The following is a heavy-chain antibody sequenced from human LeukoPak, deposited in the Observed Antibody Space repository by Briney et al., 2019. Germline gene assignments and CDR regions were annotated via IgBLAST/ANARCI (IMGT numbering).Heavy chain of an antibody. D-gene: IGHD3-3*01. CDR2: IYYSGST. V-gene: IGHV4-39*07. Sequence: SETLSLTCTVSGGSISSSSYYWGWIRQPPGKGLEWIGSIYYSGSTYYNPSLKSRVTISVDTSKNQLFLKLSSVTAADTAVYYCARAFLLEWLFPDAFDIWGQGTMVTVSS. CDR3: ARAFLLEWLFPDAFDI. CDR1: GGSISSSSYY. J-gene: IGHJ3*02.